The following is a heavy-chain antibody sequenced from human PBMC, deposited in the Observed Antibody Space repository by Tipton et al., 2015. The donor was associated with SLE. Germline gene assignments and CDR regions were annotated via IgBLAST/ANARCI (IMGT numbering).Heavy chain of an antibody. CDR1: GGSISSSSYY. CDR2: IYYSGSS. V-gene: IGHV4-39*07. CDR3: ARDVGSNYGYWFDP. Sequence: TLSLTCAVSGGSISSSSYYWGWIRQPPGKGLEWIGSIYYSGSSYYNPSLKSRVTMSVDTSKNQFSLRLSSVTAADTAVFYCARDVGSNYGYWFDPWGQGTLVTVSS. J-gene: IGHJ5*02. D-gene: IGHD4-17*01.